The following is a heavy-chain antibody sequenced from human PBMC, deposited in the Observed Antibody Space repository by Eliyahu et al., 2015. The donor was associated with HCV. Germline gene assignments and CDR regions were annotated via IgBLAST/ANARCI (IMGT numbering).Heavy chain of an antibody. CDR1: GGSFSGYY. CDR2: INHSGST. CDR3: ARGAGKWLLYYFDY. J-gene: IGHJ4*02. V-gene: IGHV4-34*01. D-gene: IGHD6-13*01. Sequence: QVQLQQWGAGLLKPSETLSLTCAVYGGSFSGYYWSWIRQPPGKGLEWIGEINHSGSTNYNPSLKSRVTISVDTSKNQFSLKLSSVTAADTAVYYCARGAGKWLLYYFDYWGQGTLVTVSS.